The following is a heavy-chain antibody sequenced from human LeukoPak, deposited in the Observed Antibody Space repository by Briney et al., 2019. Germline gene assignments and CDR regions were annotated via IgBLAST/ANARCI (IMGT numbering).Heavy chain of an antibody. J-gene: IGHJ2*01. V-gene: IGHV4-59*01. CDR2: IYYSGST. Sequence: SETLSPTCTVSGGSISSYYWSWIRQPPGKGLEWIGYIYYSGSTNYNPSLKSRVTISVDTSKNQFSLKLSSVTAADTAVYYCARAASLSYWYFDLWGRGTLVTVSS. CDR3: ARAASLSYWYFDL. D-gene: IGHD6-25*01. CDR1: GGSISSYY.